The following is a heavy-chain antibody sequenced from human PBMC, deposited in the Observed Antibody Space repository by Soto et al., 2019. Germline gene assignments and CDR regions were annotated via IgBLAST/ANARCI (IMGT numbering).Heavy chain of an antibody. D-gene: IGHD5-18*01. CDR2: IYHSRST. J-gene: IGHJ4*02. CDR1: GCSISSSNW. CDR3: ATREYSYVTPFDY. Sequence: QVQLQESGPGLVKPSGTLSLTCAVSGCSISSSNWWSWVRPPPRRGLEWIGEIYHSRSTNYNQSLKSGDTKSVDKSKNQFSLKLSSVTAAGTAVYYCATREYSYVTPFDYWGQGTLVTVSS. V-gene: IGHV4-4*02.